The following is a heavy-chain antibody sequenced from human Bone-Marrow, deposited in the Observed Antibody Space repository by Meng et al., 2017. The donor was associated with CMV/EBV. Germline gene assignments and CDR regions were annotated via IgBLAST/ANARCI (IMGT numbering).Heavy chain of an antibody. CDR3: ARGRTAAGATTTTFDY. CDR2: INHSGST. Sequence: QVPQQQWGAGLLQPSATLSLTCAVYGGSFSGYYWSWIRQPPGKGLEWIGEINHSGSTNYNPSLKSRVTISVDTSKNQFSLKLSSVTAADTAVYYCARGRTAAGATTTTFDYWGQGTLVTVSS. J-gene: IGHJ4*02. D-gene: IGHD6-13*01. V-gene: IGHV4-34*01. CDR1: GGSFSGYY.